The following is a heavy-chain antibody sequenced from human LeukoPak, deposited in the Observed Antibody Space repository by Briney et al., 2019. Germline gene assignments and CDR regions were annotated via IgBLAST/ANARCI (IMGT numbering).Heavy chain of an antibody. CDR2: INHSGST. CDR3: ARAYYDFWSGARRFGSFDY. V-gene: IGHV4-34*01. Sequence: SETLSLTCAVYGGSFSGYYWSWIRLPPGKGLEWIGEINHSGSTNYNPSLKSRVTISVDTSKNQFSLKLSSVTAADTAVYYCARAYYDFWSGARRFGSFDYWGQGTLVTVSS. CDR1: GGSFSGYY. J-gene: IGHJ4*02. D-gene: IGHD3-3*01.